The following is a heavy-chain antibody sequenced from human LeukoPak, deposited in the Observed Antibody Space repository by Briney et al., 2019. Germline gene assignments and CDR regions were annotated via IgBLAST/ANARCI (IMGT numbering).Heavy chain of an antibody. D-gene: IGHD3-16*01. V-gene: IGHV4-34*01. CDR3: ARGGTRYYDYVWGSYDY. CDR1: GGSFSGYY. J-gene: IGHJ4*02. Sequence: SATLSLTCAVYGGSFSGYYWSWIRQPPGNRLEWIGEINHSGSTNYNPSLKSRVTISVDTSKNQFSLKLSSVTAADTAVYYCARGGTRYYDYVWGSYDYWGQGTLVTVSS. CDR2: INHSGST.